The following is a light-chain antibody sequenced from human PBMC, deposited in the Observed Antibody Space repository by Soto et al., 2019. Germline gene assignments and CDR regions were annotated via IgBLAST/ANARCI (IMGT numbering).Light chain of an antibody. V-gene: IGLV2-14*03. CDR2: DVN. CDR1: SSDVGRYNY. CDR3: ASDTTSNTVPDV. Sequence: QSALTQNASVSGSPGQSLTITCTGTSSDVGRYNYVSWYQQYPGKAPKLNLYDVNTRPSGLSNRFSGSKSADTASLTISGLQAEYEPDYFSASDTTSNTVPDVFGTGTKVTVL. J-gene: IGLJ1*01.